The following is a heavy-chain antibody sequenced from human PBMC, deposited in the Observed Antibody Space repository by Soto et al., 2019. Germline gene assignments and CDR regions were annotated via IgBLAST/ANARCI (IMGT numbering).Heavy chain of an antibody. Sequence: GGSLRLSCAASGFTFDNYVMGWVRQAPGKGLDWVAVIWYDGSNKYYADSVKGRFTISRDNSKNTLYLQMNSLRAEDTAVYYCARELGESSSSYYYCYMDVWGKGTTVTVSS. D-gene: IGHD6-6*01. CDR1: GFTFDNYV. V-gene: IGHV3-33*08. CDR3: ARELGESSSSYYYCYMDV. CDR2: IWYDGSNK. J-gene: IGHJ6*03.